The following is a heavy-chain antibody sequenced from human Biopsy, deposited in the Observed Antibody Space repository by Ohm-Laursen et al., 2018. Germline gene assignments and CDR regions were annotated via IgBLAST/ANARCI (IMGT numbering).Heavy chain of an antibody. D-gene: IGHD6-19*01. V-gene: IGHV1-2*02. Sequence: ASVKVSCKASGFSFTGYYIHWVRQAPGQGPEWMGWISPKSGGTNYAQKFQGNITMTKNTSMSTAYMEMSRLRSDDTAVYCCALQSVAQMKNFDYWGQGTLVTVSS. CDR1: GFSFTGYY. J-gene: IGHJ4*02. CDR3: ALQSVAQMKNFDY. CDR2: ISPKSGGT.